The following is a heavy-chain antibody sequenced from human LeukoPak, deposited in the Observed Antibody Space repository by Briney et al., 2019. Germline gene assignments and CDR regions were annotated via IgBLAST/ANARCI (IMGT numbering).Heavy chain of an antibody. V-gene: IGHV6-1*01. D-gene: IGHD3-22*01. Sequence: SQTLSLTCAISGDTVSSSSAAWIWIRQSPSRGLEWLGRTYYRSKWSHDYAVSVKSRITINPDTSKNQFSLQLSPVTPEDTAVYYCARRDSSGYYFKDMDYWGQGTLVTVSS. CDR3: ARRDSSGYYFKDMDY. J-gene: IGHJ4*02. CDR2: TYYRSKWSH. CDR1: GDTVSSSSAA.